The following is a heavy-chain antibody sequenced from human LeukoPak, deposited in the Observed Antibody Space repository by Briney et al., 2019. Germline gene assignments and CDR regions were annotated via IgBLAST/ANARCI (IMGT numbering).Heavy chain of an antibody. CDR1: GGSISSGSYY. CDR3: ASSRWELPYYYYYMDV. Sequence: SQTLSLTCTVSGGSISSGSYYWNWIRQPAGRGLEWIGRIYTSGSTNYNPSLKSRVTISVDTSKNQFSLKLSSVTAADTAVYYCASSRWELPYYYYYMDVWGKGTTVTISS. CDR2: IYTSGST. D-gene: IGHD1-26*01. J-gene: IGHJ6*03. V-gene: IGHV4-61*02.